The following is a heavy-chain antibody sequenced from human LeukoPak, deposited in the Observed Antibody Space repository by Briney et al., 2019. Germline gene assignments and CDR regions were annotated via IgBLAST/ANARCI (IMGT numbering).Heavy chain of an antibody. J-gene: IGHJ4*02. Sequence: SETLSLTCTVSGGSISSGDYYWSWIRQPPGKGLEWIGYIYYSGSTYYNPSLKSRVTISVDTSKNQFSLKLSSVTAADTAVYYCARDYYDSSGYHGPDYWGQGTLVTVSS. CDR2: IYYSGST. D-gene: IGHD3-22*01. V-gene: IGHV4-30-4*01. CDR1: GGSISSGDYY. CDR3: ARDYYDSSGYHGPDY.